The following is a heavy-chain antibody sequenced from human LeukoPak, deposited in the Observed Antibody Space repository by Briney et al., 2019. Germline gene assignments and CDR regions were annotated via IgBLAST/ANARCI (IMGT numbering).Heavy chain of an antibody. CDR1: GYTFTNYD. CDR2: MNPNSGNT. J-gene: IGHJ5*02. D-gene: IGHD4-23*01. Sequence: GASVTVSCKASGYTFTNYDLNWVRQATGQGPEWIGWMNPNSGNTGYAQKFQGRVTLTRSTSVSTAYMELRSLTSEDTAIYYCARDYGGNSGWFDPWGQGTLVTVSS. V-gene: IGHV1-8*01. CDR3: ARDYGGNSGWFDP.